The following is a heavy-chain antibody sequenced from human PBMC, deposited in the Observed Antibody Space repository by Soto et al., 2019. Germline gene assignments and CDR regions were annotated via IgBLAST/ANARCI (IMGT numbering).Heavy chain of an antibody. D-gene: IGHD1-1*01. CDR2: ISTGSSNI. Sequence: ESGGGLVQPGGSLRLSCAASVFTFNSYNMNWVRQAPGKGLEWVSYISTGSSNIYFPDSVKGRFTISRDNAKNSLYLQINSLRVEDTAVYYCARVRNHYGMDVWGQGTTVTVSS. J-gene: IGHJ6*02. CDR3: ARVRNHYGMDV. CDR1: VFTFNSYN. V-gene: IGHV3-48*01.